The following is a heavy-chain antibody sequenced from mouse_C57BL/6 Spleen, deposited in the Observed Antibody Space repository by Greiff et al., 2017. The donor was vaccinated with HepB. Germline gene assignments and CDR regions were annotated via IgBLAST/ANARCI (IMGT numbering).Heavy chain of an antibody. J-gene: IGHJ2*01. V-gene: IGHV1-64*01. Sequence: QVQLKQSGAELVKPGASVKLSCKASGYTFTSYWMHWVKQRPGQGLEWIGMIHPNSGSTNYNEKFKSKATLTVDKSSSTAYMQLSSLTSEDSAVYYCARFGYYPDYWGQGTTLTVSS. CDR3: ARFGYYPDY. CDR1: GYTFTSYW. CDR2: IHPNSGST.